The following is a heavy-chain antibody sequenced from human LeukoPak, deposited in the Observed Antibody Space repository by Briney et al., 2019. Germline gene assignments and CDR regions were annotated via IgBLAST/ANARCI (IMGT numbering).Heavy chain of an antibody. CDR1: GYTFTSYG. V-gene: IGHV1-18*04. Sequence: VASVKVSCKASGYTFTSYGISWVRQAPGQGLEWMGWISAYNGNTNYAQKLQGRVTMTTDTSTSTAYMELRSLRSDDTAVYYCARDHYDSSGYLRGTDAFDIWGQGTMVTVSS. CDR3: ARDHYDSSGYLRGTDAFDI. CDR2: ISAYNGNT. D-gene: IGHD3-22*01. J-gene: IGHJ3*02.